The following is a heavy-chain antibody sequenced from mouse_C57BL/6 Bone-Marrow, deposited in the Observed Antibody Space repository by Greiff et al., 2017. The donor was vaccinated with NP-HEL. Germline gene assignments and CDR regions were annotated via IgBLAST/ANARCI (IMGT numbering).Heavy chain of an antibody. Sequence: EVKLNESGPGLAKPSQTLSLTCSVTGYSITSDYWNWIRKFPGNKLEYMWYISNSGNTYYNPSLKSRISITLDTSKNQYYLQLNSVTTEDTATYYCARSENGSSSYAYWGQGTLVTVSA. D-gene: IGHD1-1*01. V-gene: IGHV3-8*01. CDR1: GYSITSDY. J-gene: IGHJ3*01. CDR3: ARSENGSSSYAY. CDR2: ISNSGNT.